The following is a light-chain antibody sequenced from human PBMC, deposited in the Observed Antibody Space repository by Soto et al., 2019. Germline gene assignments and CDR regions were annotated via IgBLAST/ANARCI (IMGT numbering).Light chain of an antibody. J-gene: IGLJ3*02. Sequence: QSVLTQPPSASGSPGQSVTISCTGTSSDVGAYNYVSWYQQHAGKAPKLVIYEVTKRPSGFPDRFSGYKSANTASLTVSGLQAEDEADYYSSSCASSTTWVVGGGTKLTVL. CDR1: SSDVGAYNY. V-gene: IGLV2-8*01. CDR2: EVT. CDR3: SSCASSTTWV.